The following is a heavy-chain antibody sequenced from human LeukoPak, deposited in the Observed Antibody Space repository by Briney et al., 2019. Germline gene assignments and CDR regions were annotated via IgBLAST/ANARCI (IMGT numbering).Heavy chain of an antibody. CDR2: VYTSGTT. V-gene: IGHV4-4*07. Sequence: SETLPLTCTVSGGSLSGYYWNWIGQPAGKGLDWIGRVYTSGTTNYSPSLKSRITMSMDTSKNQFSLRMISVTAADTAVYYCARSTGWSSDLFDYWGQRTLVTVSS. D-gene: IGHD6-19*01. J-gene: IGHJ4*02. CDR1: GGSLSGYY. CDR3: ARSTGWSSDLFDY.